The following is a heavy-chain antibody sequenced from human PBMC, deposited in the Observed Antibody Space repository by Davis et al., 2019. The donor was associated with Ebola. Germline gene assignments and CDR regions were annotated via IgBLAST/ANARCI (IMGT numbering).Heavy chain of an antibody. CDR3: ARDRVRGYSSGWYTGNWFDP. CDR1: GYTFTSYY. CDR2: INPSGGST. Sequence: ASVKVSCKASGYTFTSYYMHWVRQAPGQGLEWMGIINPSGGSTSYAQKFQGRVTMTRDTSTSTVYMELSSLRSEDTAVYYCARDRVRGYSSGWYTGNWFDPWGQGTLVTVSS. D-gene: IGHD6-19*01. V-gene: IGHV1-46*01. J-gene: IGHJ5*02.